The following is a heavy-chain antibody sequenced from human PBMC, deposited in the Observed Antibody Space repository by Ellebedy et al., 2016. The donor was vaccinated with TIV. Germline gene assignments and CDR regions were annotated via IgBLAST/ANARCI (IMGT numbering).Heavy chain of an antibody. CDR3: ARELGWGGYYYGSGRYQGVDY. Sequence: GGSLRLXXAASGFTFSSYAMHWVRQAPGKGLEWVAVISYDGSNKYYADSVKGRFTISRDNSKNTLYLQMNSLRAEDTAVYYCARELGWGGYYYGSGRYQGVDYWGQGTLVTVSS. J-gene: IGHJ4*02. V-gene: IGHV3-30*04. CDR2: ISYDGSNK. D-gene: IGHD3-10*01. CDR1: GFTFSSYA.